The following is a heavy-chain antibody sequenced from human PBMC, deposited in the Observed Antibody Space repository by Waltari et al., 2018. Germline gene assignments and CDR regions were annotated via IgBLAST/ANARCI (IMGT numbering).Heavy chain of an antibody. CDR3: AGRYCSSTSCYRAFDI. J-gene: IGHJ3*02. Sequence: QLQLQESGPGLVKPSETLSLTCTVSGGSISSSSYYWGWIRQPPGKGLEWIGSIYYSGSTYYNPSLKSRVTISVDTSKNQFSLKLSSVTAADTAVYYCAGRYCSSTSCYRAFDIWGQGTMVTVSS. CDR1: GGSISSSSYY. V-gene: IGHV4-39*07. D-gene: IGHD2-2*01. CDR2: IYYSGST.